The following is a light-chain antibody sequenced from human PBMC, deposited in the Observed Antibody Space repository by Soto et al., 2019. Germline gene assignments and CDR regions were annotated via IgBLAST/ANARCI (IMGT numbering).Light chain of an antibody. V-gene: IGKV3D-20*02. J-gene: IGKJ4*01. CDR1: QSVSIL. CDR2: GAS. Sequence: EIVMTQSPATLSVSPGERATLSCRASQSVSILLAWYQQKPGQAPRLLIFGASIRVKGIPDRFIGSGSGTDFTLTISRLEPEDFAVYHCQQRSNWPRLFGGGTKVDIK. CDR3: QQRSNWPRL.